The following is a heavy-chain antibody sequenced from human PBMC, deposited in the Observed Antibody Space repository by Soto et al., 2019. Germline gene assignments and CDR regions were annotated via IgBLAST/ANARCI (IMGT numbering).Heavy chain of an antibody. CDR1: GGSISSGGYS. D-gene: IGHD2-15*01. J-gene: IGHJ4*02. CDR3: ARGEVVAAQH. CDR2: IYHSGST. V-gene: IGHV4-30-2*01. Sequence: QLQLQESGSGLVKPSQTLSLTCAVSGGSISSGGYSWSWIRQPPGKGLEWSGYIYHSGSTYYNPSHKSRVTISVDRSKYQFSLKLCSGTAADTAVYYCARGEVVAAQHWGQGTLVTVSS.